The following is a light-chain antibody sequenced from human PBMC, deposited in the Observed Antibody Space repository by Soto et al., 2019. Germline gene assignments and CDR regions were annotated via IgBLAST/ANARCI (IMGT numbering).Light chain of an antibody. Sequence: EIVLTQSPATLSLSPGESATLSCRASQSVSTYLAWYQQKPGQAPRLLIYDVSDRATGIPARFSGSGSGTNFSLTISGLEPEDFAVYYCQHRSGWPPWTFGQGTKVQI. CDR2: DVS. CDR1: QSVSTY. CDR3: QHRSGWPPWT. V-gene: IGKV3-11*01. J-gene: IGKJ1*01.